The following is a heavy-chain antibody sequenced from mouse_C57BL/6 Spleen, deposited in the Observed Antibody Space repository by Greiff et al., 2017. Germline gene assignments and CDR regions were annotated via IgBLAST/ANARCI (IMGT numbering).Heavy chain of an antibody. V-gene: IGHV3-6*01. CDR1: GFSITSGYY. Sequence: LVESGPGLVKPSQSLSLTCSVTGFSITSGYYWNWIRQFPGNKLEWMGYISYDGSNNYNPSLKNRISITRDTSKNQFFLKLNSVTTEDTATYYCARANDYDEDWYFDVWGTGTTVTVSS. CDR3: ARANDYDEDWYFDV. J-gene: IGHJ1*03. CDR2: ISYDGSN. D-gene: IGHD2-4*01.